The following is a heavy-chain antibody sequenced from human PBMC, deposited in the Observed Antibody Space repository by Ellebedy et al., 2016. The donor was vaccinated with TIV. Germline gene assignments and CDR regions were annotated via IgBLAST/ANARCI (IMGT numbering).Heavy chain of an antibody. Sequence: GGSLRLXXAASGFTFSSYAMHWVRQAPGKGLEWVAVISYDGSNKYYADSVKGRFTISRDNSKNTLYLQMNSLRAEDTAVYYCARDDYGDYSGAFDIWGQGTMVTVSS. CDR2: ISYDGSNK. D-gene: IGHD4-17*01. CDR1: GFTFSSYA. CDR3: ARDDYGDYSGAFDI. V-gene: IGHV3-30*04. J-gene: IGHJ3*02.